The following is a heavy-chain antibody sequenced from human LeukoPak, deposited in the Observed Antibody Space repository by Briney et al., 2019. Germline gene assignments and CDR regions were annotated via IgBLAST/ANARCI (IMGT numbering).Heavy chain of an antibody. CDR2: IYYSGST. V-gene: IGHV4-30-4*08. CDR1: GGSISSGDYY. Sequence: PSQTLSLTCTVSGGSISSGDYYWSWIRQPPGKGLEWIGYIYYSGSTYYNPSLKSRVTISVDTSKNQFSLKLSSVTAADTAVYYCASRASGSYQGAFDRWGAFDIWDQGTMVTVSS. D-gene: IGHD1-26*01. CDR3: ASRASGSYQGAFDRWGAFDI. J-gene: IGHJ3*02.